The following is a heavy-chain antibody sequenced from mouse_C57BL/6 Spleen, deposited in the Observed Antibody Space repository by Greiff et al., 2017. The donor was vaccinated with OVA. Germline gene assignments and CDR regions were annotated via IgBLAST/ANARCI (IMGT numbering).Heavy chain of an antibody. CDR1: GYAFSSYW. V-gene: IGHV1-80*01. J-gene: IGHJ4*01. CDR2: IYPGDGDT. Sequence: VQLQQSGAELVKPGASVKISCKASGYAFSSYWMNWVKQRPGKGLEWIGQIYPGDGDTNYNGKFKGKATLTADKSSSTAYMQLSSLTSEDSAVYFCARRGRTGAMDYWGQGTSVTVSS. CDR3: ARRGRTGAMDY.